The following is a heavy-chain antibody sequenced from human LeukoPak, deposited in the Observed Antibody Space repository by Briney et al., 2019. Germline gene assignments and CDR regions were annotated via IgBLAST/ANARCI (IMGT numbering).Heavy chain of an antibody. CDR3: GVAVAGKRAFDY. V-gene: IGHV3-23*01. Sequence: GGSLRLSCAASGFTFSSYAMSWVRQAPGKGLEWVSAISGSGGSTYYADSVKGRFTISRDNSKNTLYLQINSLRAEDTAVYYCGVAVAGKRAFDYWGQGTLVTVSS. CDR1: GFTFSSYA. J-gene: IGHJ4*02. CDR2: ISGSGGST. D-gene: IGHD6-19*01.